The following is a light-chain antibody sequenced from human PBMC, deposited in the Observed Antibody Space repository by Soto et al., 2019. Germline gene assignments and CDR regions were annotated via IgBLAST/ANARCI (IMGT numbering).Light chain of an antibody. Sequence: QSALTQPASVSGSPGQSITISCTGTSSDVGGYNYVSWYQQYPGKAPKLMIFGVSDRPSGVSNRFSGSKSGNTASLTISGLQAEDAADYYCSSYKTSSTVVVFGGGTKLTVL. CDR2: GVS. CDR3: SSYKTSSTVVV. V-gene: IGLV2-14*01. CDR1: SSDVGGYNY. J-gene: IGLJ2*01.